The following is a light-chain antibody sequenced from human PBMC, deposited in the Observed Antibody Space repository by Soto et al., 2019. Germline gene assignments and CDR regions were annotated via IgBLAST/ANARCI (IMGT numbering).Light chain of an antibody. Sequence: QSALTQPPSASGTPGQRVTISCSGSRSNIGTNIVNWYQQLPGTAPKLLIYRNDQRPSGVPDRFSGSKSGTSASLAISGLQSEDEGDYYCAAWDDSLNGPWVFGGGTQLTVL. CDR2: RND. CDR3: AAWDDSLNGPWV. V-gene: IGLV1-44*01. CDR1: RSNIGTNI. J-gene: IGLJ3*02.